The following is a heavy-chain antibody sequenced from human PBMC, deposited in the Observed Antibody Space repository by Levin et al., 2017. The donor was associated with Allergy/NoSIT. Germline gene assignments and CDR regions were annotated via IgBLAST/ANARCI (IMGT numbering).Heavy chain of an antibody. CDR2: IYYSGST. CDR1: GGSISSYY. Sequence: RASETLSLTCTVSGGSISSYYWSWIRQPPGKGLEWIGYIYYSGSTNYNPSLKSRVTISVDTSKNQFSLKLSSVTAADTAVYYCARAGSSSGYYHLDYWGQGTLVTVSS. J-gene: IGHJ4*02. D-gene: IGHD3-22*01. V-gene: IGHV4-59*01. CDR3: ARAGSSSGYYHLDY.